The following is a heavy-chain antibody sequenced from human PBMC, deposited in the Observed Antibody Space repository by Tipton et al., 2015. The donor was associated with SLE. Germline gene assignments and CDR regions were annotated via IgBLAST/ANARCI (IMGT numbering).Heavy chain of an antibody. CDR3: AKAGCGGGSGYRPPDY. D-gene: IGHD2-15*01. Sequence: SSYFWAWVRQPPGKGLEWVSSISGSGGSTYNADTVKGRFTISRDNSENTLYLQMNSLRVEDRALYYCAKAGCGGGSGYRPPDYWGQGPLVTVSS. V-gene: IGHV3-23*01. J-gene: IGHJ4*02. CDR1: SSYF. CDR2: ISGSGGST.